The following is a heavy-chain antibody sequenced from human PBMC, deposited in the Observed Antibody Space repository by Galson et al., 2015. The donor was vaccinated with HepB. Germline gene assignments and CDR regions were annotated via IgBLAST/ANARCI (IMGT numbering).Heavy chain of an antibody. D-gene: IGHD4-17*01. Sequence: SLRLSCAASGFTFSSYSMNWVRQAPGKGLEWVSSISSRSSYIYYADSVKGRFTISRDNAKNSVYLQMNSLRAEDTAVYYCARYLYYGDLFDAFDIWGQGTMVTVSS. CDR1: GFTFSSYS. CDR3: ARYLYYGDLFDAFDI. J-gene: IGHJ3*02. CDR2: ISSRSSYI. V-gene: IGHV3-21*01.